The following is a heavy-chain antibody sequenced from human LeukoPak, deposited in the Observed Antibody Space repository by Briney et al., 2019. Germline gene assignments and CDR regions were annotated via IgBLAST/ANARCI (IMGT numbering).Heavy chain of an antibody. J-gene: IGHJ4*02. CDR2: INHSGST. V-gene: IGHV4-34*01. CDR1: GGSFSGYY. Sequence: PSETLSLTCAVYGGSFSGYYWSWIRQPPGKGLEWIGEINHSGSTNYNPSHKSRVTISVDTSKNQFSLKLSSVTAADTAVYYCARGHLTHDYWGQGTLVTVSS. CDR3: ARGHLTHDY.